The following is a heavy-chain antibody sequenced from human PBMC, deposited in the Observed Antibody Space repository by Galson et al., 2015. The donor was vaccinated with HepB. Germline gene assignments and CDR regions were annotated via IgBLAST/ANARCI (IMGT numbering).Heavy chain of an antibody. CDR3: AAHTADGESTFDF. V-gene: IGHV3-23*01. CDR2: ISGSDDST. J-gene: IGHJ4*02. D-gene: IGHD4-17*01. CDR1: GLAFSRYA. Sequence: SLRLSCAASGLAFSRYAMSWVRQAPGKGLEWVSAISGSDDSTYFADSGKGRFSIFRDNSKNTLYLQLNSLRAEDTAVYYCAAHTADGESTFDFWGQGTLVPVSS.